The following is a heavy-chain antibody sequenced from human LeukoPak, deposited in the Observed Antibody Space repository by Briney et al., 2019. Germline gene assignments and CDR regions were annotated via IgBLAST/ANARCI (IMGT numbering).Heavy chain of an antibody. D-gene: IGHD1-26*01. Sequence: GSLRLSCAASGFTFSSYWMRWVRQAPGKRLEWVANMNIDGSEKYYADSVKGRFTISGDNARNSVYLQMNSLRVEDTAVYYCARDPVEWELLLDYWGQGTLVTVSS. CDR1: GFTFSSYW. CDR2: MNIDGSEK. CDR3: ARDPVEWELLLDY. J-gene: IGHJ4*02. V-gene: IGHV3-7*01.